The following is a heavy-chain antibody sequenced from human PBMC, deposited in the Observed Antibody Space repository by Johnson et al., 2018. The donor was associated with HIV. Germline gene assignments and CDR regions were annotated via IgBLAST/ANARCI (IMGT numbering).Heavy chain of an antibody. J-gene: IGHJ3*02. CDR2: ISWNGGSI. V-gene: IGHV3-9*01. CDR3: ANDMGGNWNYDAFDI. Sequence: LVESGGGLVQPGGCLRLSCAASGFSFSSYLMDWVRQAPGKGLASVAGISWNGGSIGYADSLKGRFTISRDNSKNPLYLQLSSLSAEDTALYYCANDMGGNWNYDAFDIWGQGTMVTVSS. D-gene: IGHD1-7*01. CDR1: GFSFSSYL.